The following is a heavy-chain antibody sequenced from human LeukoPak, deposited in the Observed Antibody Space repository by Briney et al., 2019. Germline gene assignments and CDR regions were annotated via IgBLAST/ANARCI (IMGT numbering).Heavy chain of an antibody. V-gene: IGHV3-48*03. CDR1: GFTFSSYE. Sequence: SGGSLRLSCAASGFTFSSYEMNWVRQAPGKGLEWVSYISSSGSTIYYADSVKGRFTISRDNAKNSLYLQMNSLRAKYTAVYYCARDSGVDYFDYWGQGTLVTVSS. CDR3: ARDSGVDYFDY. J-gene: IGHJ4*02. D-gene: IGHD3-10*01. CDR2: ISSSGSTI.